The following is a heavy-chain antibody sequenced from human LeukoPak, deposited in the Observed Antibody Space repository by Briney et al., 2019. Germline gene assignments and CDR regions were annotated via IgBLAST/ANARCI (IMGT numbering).Heavy chain of an antibody. D-gene: IGHD6-13*01. J-gene: IGHJ3*02. CDR2: IYSGGST. CDR1: GFTVSSNY. CDR3: ASTSRRFAAGRSSRAFDI. Sequence: SGGSLRLSCAASGFTVSSNYMSWVRQAPGKGLEWVSVIYSGGSTYYADSVKGRFTISRDNSKNTLYLQMNSLRAEDTAVYYCASTSRRFAAGRSSRAFDIWGQGTMVTVSS. V-gene: IGHV3-53*01.